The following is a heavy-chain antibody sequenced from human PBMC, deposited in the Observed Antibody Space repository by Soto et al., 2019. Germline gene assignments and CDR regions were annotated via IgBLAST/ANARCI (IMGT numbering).Heavy chain of an antibody. CDR3: ARGRKYSRTSDP. CDR2: INPNSGNT. J-gene: IGHJ5*02. CDR1: GYSFISYD. D-gene: IGHD6-6*01. Sequence: QVQLVQSGAEVKKPGASLKVSCKASGYSFISYDINWVRQATGQGLEWMGWINPNSGNTGYAQKFQGRVTMTRNTSISTAYMELSSLRSEETAVYHCARGRKYSRTSDPWGQRNLVTVSS. V-gene: IGHV1-8*01.